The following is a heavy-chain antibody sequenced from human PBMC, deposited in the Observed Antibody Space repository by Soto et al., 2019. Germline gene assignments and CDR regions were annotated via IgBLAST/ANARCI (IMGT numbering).Heavy chain of an antibody. CDR3: ARGWGYDSNDYYYAY. CDR1: GGTFSRHA. CDR2: IIAIFGTA. V-gene: IGHV1-69*01. J-gene: IGHJ4*02. Sequence: QVQLVQSGAEVRKPGSSVKVSCKASGGTFSRHAISWVRQAPGQGLEWMGGIIAIFGTANHAQKFQGRVTIIADESTSTVYMELSSLRSDDTAMYYCARGWGYDSNDYYYAYWGQGTLVIVSS. D-gene: IGHD3-22*01.